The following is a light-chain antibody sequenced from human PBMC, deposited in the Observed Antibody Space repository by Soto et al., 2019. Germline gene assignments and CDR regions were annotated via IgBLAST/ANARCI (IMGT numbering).Light chain of an antibody. CDR2: LYSDGSH. Sequence: QSVLTQSPSASASLGASVKLTCTLTSGHSHYAIAWHQQQPKKGPRYLMNLYSDGSHNKGDGIPDRFSGSSSGAERYLTISNLQSEDEADYYCQTWGSGIQVFGGGTKVTVL. CDR3: QTWGSGIQV. J-gene: IGLJ3*02. V-gene: IGLV4-69*01. CDR1: SGHSHYA.